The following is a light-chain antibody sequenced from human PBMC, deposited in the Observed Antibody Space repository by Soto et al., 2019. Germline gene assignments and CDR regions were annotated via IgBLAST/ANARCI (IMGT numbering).Light chain of an antibody. CDR2: AAS. CDR1: QGISSY. V-gene: IGKV1-9*01. CDR3: EQLNSYPRT. J-gene: IGKJ1*01. Sequence: DIQLTQSPSFLSASVGDRVTITCRASQGISSYLAWYQQKPGKAPKLLIYAASTLQSGVPSRFSGSGSGTEFTLTISSLQPEDFATYYCEQLNSYPRTFGQGPKGDIX.